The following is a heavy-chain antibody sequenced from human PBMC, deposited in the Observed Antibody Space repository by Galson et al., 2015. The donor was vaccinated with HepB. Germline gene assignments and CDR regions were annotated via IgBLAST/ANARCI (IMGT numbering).Heavy chain of an antibody. CDR1: GGPISSGNW. CDR3: ARHVGVPGTRGFDD. D-gene: IGHD2-2*01. Sequence: ETLSLTCAVSGGPISSGNWWSWVRQPPGKGLEWTGEIYHSGTANYNPSLESRGTISLDKSKNQISLKLTSVTAADTAVYYCARHVGVPGTRGFDDWGQGTLVTVSS. V-gene: IGHV4-4*02. CDR2: IYHSGTA. J-gene: IGHJ4*02.